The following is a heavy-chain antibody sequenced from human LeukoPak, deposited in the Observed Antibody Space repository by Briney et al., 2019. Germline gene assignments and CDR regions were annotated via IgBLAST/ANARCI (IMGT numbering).Heavy chain of an antibody. CDR2: ISGSGGTT. J-gene: IGHJ4*02. D-gene: IGHD4-17*01. Sequence: PGGSLRLSCAASGFTFSRFAMSWVRQAPGKGLEWVSTISGSGGTTNYADSVKGRFTFSRDNSKNTLYLQMNSLRAEDTAVYYCAKDLPDYGDSMEGYWGQGTLVTVSS. CDR3: AKDLPDYGDSMEGY. CDR1: GFTFSRFA. V-gene: IGHV3-23*01.